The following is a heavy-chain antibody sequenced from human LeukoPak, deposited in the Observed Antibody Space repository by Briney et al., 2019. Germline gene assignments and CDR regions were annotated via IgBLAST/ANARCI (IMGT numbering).Heavy chain of an antibody. D-gene: IGHD3-10*01. Sequence: GXTFSXXAXSWXRQAPGXGXEWIGRIIPIFGIPNYPQKFQGRVPITADKSTSTAYMELSSLRSEDTAVYYCARGPSDYFDYWGQGTLVTVSP. J-gene: IGHJ4*02. CDR3: ARGPSDYFDY. CDR1: GXTFSXXA. CDR2: IIPIFGIP. V-gene: IGHV1-69*04.